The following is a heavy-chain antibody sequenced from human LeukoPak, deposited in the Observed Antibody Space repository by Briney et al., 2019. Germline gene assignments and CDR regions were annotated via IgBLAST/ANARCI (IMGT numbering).Heavy chain of an antibody. CDR1: GFTFSNYW. CDR3: ARDTADFQGLDI. V-gene: IGHV3-7*01. D-gene: IGHD3-3*01. CDR2: INLDGTKK. Sequence: GGSLRLSCTTSGFTFSNYWMSWVRQAPGKGLEWLANINLDGTKKYYVDSVNGRFTISRDNVRNSLYLQMNSLRAEDTAVYYCARDTADFQGLDIWGQGTKVTVSS. J-gene: IGHJ3*02.